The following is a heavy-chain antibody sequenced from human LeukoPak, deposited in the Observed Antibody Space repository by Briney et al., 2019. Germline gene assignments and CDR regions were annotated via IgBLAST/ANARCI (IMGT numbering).Heavy chain of an antibody. J-gene: IGHJ4*02. CDR2: ISGSGGST. V-gene: IGHV3-23*01. Sequence: GGSLRLSCAASRFTFSSYAMSWVRQAPGKGLEWVSAISGSGGSTYYADSVKGRFTISRDNSKNTLYLQMNSLRAEDTAVYYCAKALGESMAGLGYWGQGTLVTVSS. CDR3: AKALGESMAGLGY. D-gene: IGHD3-10*01. CDR1: RFTFSSYA.